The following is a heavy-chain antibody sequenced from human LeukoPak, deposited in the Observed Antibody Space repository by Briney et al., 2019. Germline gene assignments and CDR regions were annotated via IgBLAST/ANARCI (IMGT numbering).Heavy chain of an antibody. Sequence: SETLSLTCTVSGGSISSYYWSWIRQPPGKGLEWIGYIYYSGSTNYNPSLKSRLTISVDTCKNQFSLKLSSVTAADTAVYYCARSGAVAGHGIDYWGQGTLVTVSS. J-gene: IGHJ4*02. CDR2: IYYSGST. V-gene: IGHV4-59*01. CDR3: ARSGAVAGHGIDY. CDR1: GGSISSYY. D-gene: IGHD6-19*01.